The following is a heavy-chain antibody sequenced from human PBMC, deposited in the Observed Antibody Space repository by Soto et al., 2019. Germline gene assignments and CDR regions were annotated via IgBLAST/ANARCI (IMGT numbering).Heavy chain of an antibody. Sequence: HPGGSLRLSCAASGFTFSNYEMNWVRQAPGKGLEWVSYISSSGKTIYYADSVKGRFTISRDNAKNSLYLQMNSLRTEDTAVYYCARDPGKYRGSDLGIDYWGQGTLVTVSS. J-gene: IGHJ4*02. D-gene: IGHD5-12*01. CDR3: ARDPGKYRGSDLGIDY. CDR1: GFTFSNYE. V-gene: IGHV3-48*03. CDR2: ISSSGKTI.